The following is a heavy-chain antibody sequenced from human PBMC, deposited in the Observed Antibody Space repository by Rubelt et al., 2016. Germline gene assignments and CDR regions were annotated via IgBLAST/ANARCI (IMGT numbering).Heavy chain of an antibody. D-gene: IGHD3-22*01. CDR3: ARTYYYDSSGRTHQYYVDY. CDR1: GGSISSSRFY. J-gene: IGHJ4*02. V-gene: IGHV4-39*01. Sequence: QQQLQESGPGLVKPSETLSLTCTVSGGSISSSRFYWGWIRQPPGKGLEWIGSVFYRGGSYYNPSLKSRVNISVDTSKNQFSLKLSSVTAAETAVYYCARTYYYDSSGRTHQYYVDYWGQGTLVTVSS. CDR2: VFYRGGS.